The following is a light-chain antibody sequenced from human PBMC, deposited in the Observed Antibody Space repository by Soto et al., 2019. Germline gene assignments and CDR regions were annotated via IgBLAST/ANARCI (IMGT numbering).Light chain of an antibody. Sequence: EIVLTQAPATLSLSPGERATLSCRASQSVNIYLAWYQQRPGQAPRLLIYDVSNRATGIPARFSGSGSGTDLTLTISSLEPEDFAVYYCQQHSSWPVTFGGGTKVEIK. J-gene: IGKJ4*01. CDR2: DVS. CDR1: QSVNIY. V-gene: IGKV3-11*01. CDR3: QQHSSWPVT.